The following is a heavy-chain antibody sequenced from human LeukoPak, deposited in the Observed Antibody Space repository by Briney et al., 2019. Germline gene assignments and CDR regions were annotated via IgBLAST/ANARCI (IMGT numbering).Heavy chain of an antibody. CDR3: ARDQGYCSSTSCYSFDY. Sequence: ASVKVSCKASGYTFTGYYMHWVRQAPGQGLEWMGWISPNSGVTNYAQKFQARVTMTRDTSISTAYMELSRLRSDDTAVYYCARDQGYCSSTSCYSFDYWGQGTLVTVSS. J-gene: IGHJ4*02. V-gene: IGHV1-2*02. CDR1: GYTFTGYY. D-gene: IGHD2-2*01. CDR2: ISPNSGVT.